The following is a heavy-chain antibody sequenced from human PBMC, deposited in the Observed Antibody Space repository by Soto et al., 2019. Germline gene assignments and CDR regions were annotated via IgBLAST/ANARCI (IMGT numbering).Heavy chain of an antibody. CDR3: ARGTYYYDSSGSAAGYFDY. J-gene: IGHJ4*02. D-gene: IGHD3-22*01. CDR1: GGSFSGYY. Sequence: SQTLSLTCAVYGGSFSGYYWSWIRQPPGKGLEWIGEINHSGSTNYNPSLKSRVTISVDTSKNQFSLKLSSVTAADTAVYYCARGTYYYDSSGSAAGYFDYWGQGTLVTVSS. CDR2: INHSGST. V-gene: IGHV4-34*01.